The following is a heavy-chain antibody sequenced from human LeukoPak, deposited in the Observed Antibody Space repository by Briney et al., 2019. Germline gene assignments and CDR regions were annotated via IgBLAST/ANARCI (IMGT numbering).Heavy chain of an antibody. CDR1: GFTFSSYS. CDR3: ARESSGWYRRTPHFDY. V-gene: IGHV3-21*01. J-gene: IGHJ4*02. D-gene: IGHD6-19*01. CDR2: ISSSSSYI. Sequence: GGSLRLSCAASGFTFSSYSMNWVRQAPGKGLEWVSSISSSSSYIYYADSVKGRFTISRDNAKNSLYLQMNSLRAEDTAVYHCARESSGWYRRTPHFDYWGQGTLVTVSS.